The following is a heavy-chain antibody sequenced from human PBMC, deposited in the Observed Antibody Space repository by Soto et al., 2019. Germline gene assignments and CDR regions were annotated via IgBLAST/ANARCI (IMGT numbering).Heavy chain of an antibody. CDR1: GYTFTSYD. J-gene: IGHJ4*02. D-gene: IGHD2-8*02. V-gene: IGHV1-8*02. CDR3: ARGGSYWARRHYFDS. CDR2: VTPRNGDT. Sequence: VQSGAEMKKPGASVKVSCKASGYTFTSYDINWVRQAAGQGPEWMGSVTPRNGDTAFAQKYQGRVTVTSNTSMSTVYMELSNLRSDDTAVYYCARGGSYWARRHYFDSWGQGTLVTVSS.